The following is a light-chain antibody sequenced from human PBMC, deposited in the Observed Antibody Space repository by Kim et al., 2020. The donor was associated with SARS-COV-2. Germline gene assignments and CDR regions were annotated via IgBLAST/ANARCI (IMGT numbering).Light chain of an antibody. CDR3: ETWDSNTRV. CDR2: LEGSGNS. V-gene: IGLV4-60*03. J-gene: IGLJ3*02. Sequence: SSVNMPRTRSSGRSSYLCALDRQQPWKAPRFLMKLEGSGNSSKGSGVPDPFSGSSAGADRYLTISNRQSEDEADYYCETWDSNTRVFGGGTQLTVL. CDR1: SGRSSYL.